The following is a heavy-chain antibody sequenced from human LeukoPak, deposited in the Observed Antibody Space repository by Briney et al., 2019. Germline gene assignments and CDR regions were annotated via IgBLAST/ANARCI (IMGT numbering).Heavy chain of an antibody. CDR2: IYYSGST. Sequence: SETLSLTCTVSGGSISSYYWSWIRQPPGKGLEWIGYIYYSGSTNYNPSLKSRVTISVDTSKNQFSLKLSSVTAADTAVYYCARHIGLRYDYWGQGTLVTVSS. J-gene: IGHJ4*02. V-gene: IGHV4-59*08. D-gene: IGHD3-9*01. CDR1: GGSISSYY. CDR3: ARHIGLRYDY.